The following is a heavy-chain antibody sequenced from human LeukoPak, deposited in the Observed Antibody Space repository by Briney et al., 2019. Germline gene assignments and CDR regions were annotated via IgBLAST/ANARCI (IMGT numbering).Heavy chain of an antibody. V-gene: IGHV3-48*01. CDR1: GFTFSSYS. CDR3: AKVPRQHDNWFDP. CDR2: ITASGTAM. J-gene: IGHJ5*02. D-gene: IGHD2-2*01. Sequence: GGSLRLSCAASGFTFSSYSMNWVRQAPGKGLEWVSHITASGTAMFYADSVKGRFTISRDNAKNSLYLQMNSLRAEDTAIYYCAKVPRQHDNWFDPWGQGTLVTVSS.